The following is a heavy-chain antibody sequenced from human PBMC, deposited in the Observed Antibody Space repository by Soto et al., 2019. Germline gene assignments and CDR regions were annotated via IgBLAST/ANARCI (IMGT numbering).Heavy chain of an antibody. V-gene: IGHV4-59*08. CDR3: ARHPQRITIAAN. CDR2: ISYSGST. D-gene: IGHD3-3*01. J-gene: IGHJ4*02. Sequence: PSETLSLTCTVSGGSISGYYWSWIRQSPEKGLEYIGYISYSGSTNYNPSLKSRVTTSLDTSKNQFSLKLSSVTAADTAVYYCARHPQRITIAANWGQGTLVTVSS. CDR1: GGSISGYY.